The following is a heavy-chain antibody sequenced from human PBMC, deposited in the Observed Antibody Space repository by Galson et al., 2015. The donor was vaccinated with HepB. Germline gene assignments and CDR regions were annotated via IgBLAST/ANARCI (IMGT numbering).Heavy chain of an antibody. V-gene: IGHV4-39*01. Sequence: ESLSLTCTVSGGSISSSSYYWGWIRQPPGKGLEWIGSIYYSGSTYYNPSLKSRVTISVDTSKNQFSLKPSSVTAADTAVYYCARIRYSYGSAFLDYWGQGTLVTVSS. CDR2: IYYSGST. D-gene: IGHD5-18*01. CDR1: GGSISSSSYY. CDR3: ARIRYSYGSAFLDY. J-gene: IGHJ4*02.